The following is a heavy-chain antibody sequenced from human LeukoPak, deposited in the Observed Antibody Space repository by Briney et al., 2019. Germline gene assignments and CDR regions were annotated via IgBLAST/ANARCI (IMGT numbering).Heavy chain of an antibody. CDR3: AKDLSIAAAGTFDY. V-gene: IGHV3-30*02. Sequence: GGSLRLSCAASGFTFSSYGMHWVRQAPGKGLEWVAFIRYDGSNKYYADSVKGRFTISRDNSKSTLYLQMNSLRAEDTAVYYCAKDLSIAAAGTFDYWGQGTLVTVSS. J-gene: IGHJ4*02. CDR2: IRYDGSNK. CDR1: GFTFSSYG. D-gene: IGHD6-13*01.